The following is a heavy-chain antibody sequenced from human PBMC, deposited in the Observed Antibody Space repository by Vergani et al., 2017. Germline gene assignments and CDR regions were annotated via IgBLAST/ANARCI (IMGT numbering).Heavy chain of an antibody. CDR1: GSTFTSYY. CDR3: TRGRYYDSIAYWAY. J-gene: IGHJ4*02. CDR2: INPSGGST. Sequence: QVQLVQSGAEVKKPGASVKVSCKSSGSTFTSYYMHWVRQAPEQGLGWMGIINPSGGSTSYAQKFQGRVTMTRDTSTSTVYMELSSLGSEDTAVYYCTRGRYYDSIAYWAYWGQGTLVTVSS. V-gene: IGHV1-46*03. D-gene: IGHD3-22*01.